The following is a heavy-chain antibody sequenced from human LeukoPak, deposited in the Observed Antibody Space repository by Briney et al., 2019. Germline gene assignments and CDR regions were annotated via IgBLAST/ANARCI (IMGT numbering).Heavy chain of an antibody. D-gene: IGHD3-9*01. CDR2: ISGSGGST. Sequence: GGSLRLSCAASGFTFSSYAMSWVRQAPGKGLEWVPAISGSGGSTYYADSVKGRFTISRDNSKNTLYLQMNSLRAEDTAVYYCAIPGHYDILTGYCFWGQGTLVTVSS. J-gene: IGHJ4*02. CDR1: GFTFSSYA. CDR3: AIPGHYDILTGYCF. V-gene: IGHV3-23*01.